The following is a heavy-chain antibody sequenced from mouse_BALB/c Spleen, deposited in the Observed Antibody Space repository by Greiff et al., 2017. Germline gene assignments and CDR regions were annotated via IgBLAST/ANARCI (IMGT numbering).Heavy chain of an antibody. CDR1: GFTFSDFY. J-gene: IGHJ2*01. CDR2: SRNKANDYTT. V-gene: IGHV7-1*02. CDR3: ARAYYGNCFDY. Sequence: EVKVVESGGGLVQPGGSLRLSCATSGFTFSDFYMEWVRQPPGKRLEWIAASRNKANDYTTEYSASVKGRFIVSRDTSQSILYLQMNALRAEDTAIYYCARAYYGNCFDYWGQGTTLTVSS. D-gene: IGHD2-10*01.